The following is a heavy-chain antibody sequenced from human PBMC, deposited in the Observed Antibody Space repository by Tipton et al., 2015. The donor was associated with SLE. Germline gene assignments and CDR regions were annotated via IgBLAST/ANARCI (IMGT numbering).Heavy chain of an antibody. V-gene: IGHV4-59*01. J-gene: IGHJ4*02. Sequence: TLSLTCTVSGGSISTYYWSWIRQPPGKGLEWIGYIYYSGSTNYNPSLKSRVTISVDTSKNQFSLKLSSVTAADTAVYYCARVTEAAYCGGDCYAFDYWGQGTLVTVFS. CDR1: GGSISTYY. CDR2: IYYSGST. CDR3: ARVTEAAYCGGDCYAFDY. D-gene: IGHD2-21*02.